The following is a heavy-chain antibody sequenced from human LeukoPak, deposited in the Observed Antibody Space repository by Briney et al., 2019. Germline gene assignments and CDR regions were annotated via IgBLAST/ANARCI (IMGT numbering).Heavy chain of an antibody. J-gene: IGHJ4*02. CDR1: GFTFSNAW. CDR2: ISGSGGST. D-gene: IGHD3-10*01. CDR3: AKSTMVRGVILAKTYYFDY. V-gene: IGHV3-23*01. Sequence: GGSLRLSCAASGFTFSNAWMSWVRQAPGKGLEWVSAISGSGGSTYYADSVKGRFTISRDNSKNTLHLQMNSLRAEDTAVYYCAKSTMVRGVILAKTYYFDYWGQGTLVTVSS.